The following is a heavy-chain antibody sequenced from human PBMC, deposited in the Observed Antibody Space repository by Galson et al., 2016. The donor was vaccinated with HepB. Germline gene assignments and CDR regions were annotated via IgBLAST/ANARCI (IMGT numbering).Heavy chain of an antibody. CDR2: IWYDGSKK. V-gene: IGHV3-33*01. CDR3: ARGGGRYFDWL. J-gene: IGHJ4*02. D-gene: IGHD3-9*01. Sequence: SLRLSCAASGFTFSSYGMHWVRQAPGKGLEWLAVIWYDGSKKYHADSVKGRFTISRDNSKNTLYLEMNSLRAGGTALYYCARGGGRYFDWLWGQGTLVTVSS. CDR1: GFTFSSYG.